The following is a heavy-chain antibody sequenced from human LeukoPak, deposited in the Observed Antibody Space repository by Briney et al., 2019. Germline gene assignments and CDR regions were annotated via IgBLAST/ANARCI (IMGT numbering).Heavy chain of an antibody. CDR1: GYTFTGYY. CDR2: INPNSGDT. V-gene: IGHV1-2*02. CDR3: ARAEAIDY. Sequence: ASVKVSCKTSGYTFTGYYMHWVRQAPGQGLEWMGWINPNSGDTKYAQKFQGRVTMTRDTSISTAYMELSSLRSDDTAVYCCARAEAIDYWGQGTRVTVSS. D-gene: IGHD5-12*01. J-gene: IGHJ4*02.